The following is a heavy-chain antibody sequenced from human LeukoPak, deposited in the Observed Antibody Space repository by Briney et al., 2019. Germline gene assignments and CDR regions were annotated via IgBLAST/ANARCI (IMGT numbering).Heavy chain of an antibody. V-gene: IGHV3-64*04. CDR3: ARDDTAAGTLDY. CDR1: GFTFSSFA. J-gene: IGHJ4*02. CDR2: ISSNGATT. D-gene: IGHD6-13*01. Sequence: PGGSLRLPCSASGFTFSSFAMHWVRQAPGKGLEYVSAISSNGATTYYADSVKGRFTISRDNSKNTLYLQMNSLRAEDTAVYYCARDDTAAGTLDYWGQGTLVTVSS.